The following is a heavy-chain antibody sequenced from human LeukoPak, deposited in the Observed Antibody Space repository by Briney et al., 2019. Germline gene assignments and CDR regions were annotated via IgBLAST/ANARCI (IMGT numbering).Heavy chain of an antibody. CDR1: APTFSVAW. V-gene: IGHV3-15*01. Sequence: GRSLRPARALSAPTFSVAWMSWVRQAPGEGLGWVVRIKSKADGVTTDYAAPVKDRLTYSIGDSNNTLFLQIINLKTEYTAVYYCTRALADPYYYDSSGYPIIGYWGQGTLVTVSS. CDR2: IKSKADGVTT. D-gene: IGHD3-22*01. CDR3: TRALADPYYYDSSGYPIIGY. J-gene: IGHJ4*02.